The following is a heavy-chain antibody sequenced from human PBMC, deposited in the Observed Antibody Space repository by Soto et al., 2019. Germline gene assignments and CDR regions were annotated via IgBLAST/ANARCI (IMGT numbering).Heavy chain of an antibody. CDR2: ISWGGSST. J-gene: IGHJ6*03. D-gene: IGHD3-3*01. Sequence: GGSLRLSCAASVFTFDDYTLHWVRQAPGKGLEWVSPISWGGSSTYYADSVKGRFTISRDNSKNTLYLQMNSLRAEDTAVYYCAKNLRFLEWSNPLFYKDVWGKGTTVTVSS. CDR1: VFTFDDYT. CDR3: AKNLRFLEWSNPLFYKDV. V-gene: IGHV3-43*01.